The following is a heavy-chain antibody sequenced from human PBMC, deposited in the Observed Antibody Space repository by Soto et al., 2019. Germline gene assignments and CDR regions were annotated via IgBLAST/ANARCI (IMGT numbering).Heavy chain of an antibody. J-gene: IGHJ4*02. CDR2: VSYSGNT. CDR1: GGSISTYY. D-gene: IGHD3-22*01. Sequence: SETLSLTCTVSGGSISTYYWSWVRQPPGKGLEWIGYVSYSGNTNYNPSLKSRITISVDTSKNQFSLTLISVTAADTAVYFWAGRRTISMNYWGQRTLVTVSS. CDR3: AGRRTISMNY. V-gene: IGHV4-59*01.